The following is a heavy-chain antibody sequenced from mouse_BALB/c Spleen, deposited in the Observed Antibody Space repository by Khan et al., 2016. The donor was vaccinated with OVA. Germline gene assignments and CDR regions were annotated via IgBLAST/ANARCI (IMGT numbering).Heavy chain of an antibody. CDR3: AIRTTGYAMDY. V-gene: IGHV1-4*01. D-gene: IGHD2-14*01. Sequence: QIQLVQSGAELARPGASVKMSCEASGYTFTSNTMHWVKQWPGQGLEWIGYINPRSGYTNYNQKFKDKATLTADKSSNKADMQLYSRTAENSAVYSSAIRTTGYAMDYWGQGTSVIVSS. J-gene: IGHJ4*01. CDR2: INPRSGYT. CDR1: GYTFTSNT.